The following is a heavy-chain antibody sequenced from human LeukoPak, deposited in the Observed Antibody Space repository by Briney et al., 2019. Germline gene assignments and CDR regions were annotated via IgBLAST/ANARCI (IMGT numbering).Heavy chain of an antibody. V-gene: IGHV4-4*07. D-gene: IGHD3-10*01. J-gene: IGHJ4*02. Sequence: NTSETLSLTCTVSGGYISGYYGSWLRQPAGKGLEWIGRIYTSGSTNYNPSLQSRVTISVDKSKNLFSLKLNSVTAADTAVYFCARGISFDSWGQGTLVTVSS. CDR2: IYTSGST. CDR3: ARGISFDS. CDR1: GGYISGYY.